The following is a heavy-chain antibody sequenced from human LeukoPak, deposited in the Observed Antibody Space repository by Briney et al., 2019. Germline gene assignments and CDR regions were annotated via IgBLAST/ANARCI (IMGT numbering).Heavy chain of an antibody. CDR1: GFSFRHSA. J-gene: IGHJ4*02. D-gene: IGHD6-19*01. CDR2: ISASGADI. CDR3: ARGGGVAGLGVDY. Sequence: GGSLRLSCIASGFSFRHSAMAWVRQAPGKGLEWVSAISASGADIFYADSVEGRFTISRDNSRNTLYLQMNSLRAEDTAVYYCARGGGVAGLGVDYWGQGTLVTVSS. V-gene: IGHV3-23*01.